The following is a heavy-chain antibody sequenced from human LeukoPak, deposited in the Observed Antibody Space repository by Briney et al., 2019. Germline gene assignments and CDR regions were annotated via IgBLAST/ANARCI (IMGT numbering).Heavy chain of an antibody. D-gene: IGHD6-13*01. V-gene: IGHV4-34*01. CDR3: ARGRSSIAAAGIDY. CDR2: INHSGST. Sequence: SETLSLTCAVYGGSSSGYYWSWIRQPPGKGLEWIGEINHSGSTNYNPSLKSRVTISVDTSKNQFSLKLSSVTAADTAVYYCARGRSSIAAAGIDYWGQGTLVTVSS. CDR1: GGSSSGYY. J-gene: IGHJ4*02.